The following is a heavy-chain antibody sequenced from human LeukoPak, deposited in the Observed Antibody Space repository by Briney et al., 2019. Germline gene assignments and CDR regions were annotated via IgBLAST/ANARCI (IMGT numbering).Heavy chain of an antibody. J-gene: IGHJ4*02. Sequence: ASVKVSCKVSGYTFTDYYMHWVQQAPGKGLEWMGLVDPEDGETIYAEKFQGRVTITADTSTDTTYMELSSLRSEDTAVYYGATLTDGDYDFWSGYYDLNYWGQGTLVTVSS. CDR1: GYTFTDYY. D-gene: IGHD3-3*01. CDR2: VDPEDGET. V-gene: IGHV1-69-2*01. CDR3: ATLTDGDYDFWSGYYDLNY.